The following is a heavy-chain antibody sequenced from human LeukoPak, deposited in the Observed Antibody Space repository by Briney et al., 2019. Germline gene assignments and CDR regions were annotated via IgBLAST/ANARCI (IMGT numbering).Heavy chain of an antibody. CDR1: LNTFNHFY. CDR3: SASMGVREVLHAFDP. Sequence: ASVRVSCKSPLNTFNHFYIHWLRQAPGQGLEWMGWINPSTGDTTFAQQFQGRVTVTTDTSITAAHMELSRLTSDDPARYYCSASMGVREVLHAFDPWGQGTPVTVSS. J-gene: IGHJ5*02. D-gene: IGHD3-10*01. CDR2: INPSTGDT. V-gene: IGHV1-2*02.